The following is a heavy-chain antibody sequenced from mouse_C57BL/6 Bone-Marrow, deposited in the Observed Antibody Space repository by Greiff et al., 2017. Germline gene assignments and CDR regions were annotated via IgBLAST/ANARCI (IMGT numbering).Heavy chain of an antibody. CDR2: ISNGGGST. CDR1: GFTFSDYY. V-gene: IGHV5-12*01. CDR3: ARQEGFAY. J-gene: IGHJ3*01. Sequence: EVKLVESGGGLVKPGGSLKLSCAASGFTFSDYYMYWVRQTPEKRLEWVAYISNGGGSTYYPDTVKGRFTISRDNAKNTLYLQMSRLKSEDTAMYYCARQEGFAYWGQGTLVTVSA.